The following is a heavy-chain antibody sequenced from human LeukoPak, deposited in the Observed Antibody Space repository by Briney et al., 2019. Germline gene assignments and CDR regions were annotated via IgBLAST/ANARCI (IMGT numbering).Heavy chain of an antibody. Sequence: PGGSLRLSCAASGFTFRSYGMHWVRQAPGKGLEWVSVISYDGSNKYYADSVKGRFTISRDNSKNTLYLQMNSVRAEDTAVYRCAQDDRVVVLTRDLDYWGQGTLVTVSS. CDR3: AQDDRVVVLTRDLDY. V-gene: IGHV3-30*18. D-gene: IGHD3-22*01. CDR1: GFTFRSYG. J-gene: IGHJ4*02. CDR2: ISYDGSNK.